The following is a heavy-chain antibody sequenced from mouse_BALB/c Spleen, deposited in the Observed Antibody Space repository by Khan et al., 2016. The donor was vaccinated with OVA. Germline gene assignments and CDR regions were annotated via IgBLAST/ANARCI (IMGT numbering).Heavy chain of an antibody. D-gene: IGHD1-1*02. V-gene: IGHV2-6-5*01. J-gene: IGHJ4*01. Sequence: QVQLKESGPGLVAPSQSLSITCTVSGFSLTDYGVSWIRQPPGKGLEWLGVIWGGGSTYYNSDLKSRLSICKDNSKSQVFLKMNSLQTDDTAMYYEAKGIWSSYFALDYWGQGTSVTVSS. CDR3: AKGIWSSYFALDY. CDR1: GFSLTDYG. CDR2: IWGGGST.